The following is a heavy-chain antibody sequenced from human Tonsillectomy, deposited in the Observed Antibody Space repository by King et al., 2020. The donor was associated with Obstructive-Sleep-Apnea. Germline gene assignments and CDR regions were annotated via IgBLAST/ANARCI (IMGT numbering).Heavy chain of an antibody. D-gene: IGHD4-23*01. J-gene: IGHJ4*02. CDR3: ARVSGGNSHYFDY. Sequence: QLVQSGAEVKKPGASVRVSCKASGYTFSAYYIHWVRQAPGQGLEWMGIINPSGGSTTYAQKFQGRVTMTRDTSTSTVYMKLSSLRSDDTAVYFWARVSGGNSHYFDYWGQGTLVTVSS. CDR2: INPSGGST. V-gene: IGHV1-46*01. CDR1: GYTFSAYY.